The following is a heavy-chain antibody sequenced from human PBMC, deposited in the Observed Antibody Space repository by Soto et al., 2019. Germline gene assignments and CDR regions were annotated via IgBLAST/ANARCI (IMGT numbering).Heavy chain of an antibody. CDR3: ARDLDSSGWYGAFDI. J-gene: IGHJ3*02. CDR1: GGSTSSYY. Sequence: SETLSLTCTVSGGSTSSYYWSWIRQPPGKGLEWIGYIYYSGSTNYNPSLKSRVTISVDTSKNQFSLKLSSVTAADTAVYYCARDLDSSGWYGAFDIWGQGTMVTVSS. V-gene: IGHV4-59*01. D-gene: IGHD6-19*01. CDR2: IYYSGST.